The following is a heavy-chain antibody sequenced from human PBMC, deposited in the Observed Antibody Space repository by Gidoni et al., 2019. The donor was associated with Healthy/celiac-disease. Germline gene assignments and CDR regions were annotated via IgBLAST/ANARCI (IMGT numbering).Heavy chain of an antibody. CDR1: GYTFTGYY. D-gene: IGHD3-3*01. CDR2: INHNSGGT. V-gene: IGHV1-2*04. J-gene: IGHJ6*02. CDR3: ARDQNIPSPSMEDYYYGMDV. Sequence: QVQLVQSGAEVKKPGTSVKVSCKASGYTFTGYYLHWVRQAPGQGLEWMGWINHNSGGTNDAQKFQGWVTMTRDTSISTAYMELSRLRSDDTAVYYCARDQNIPSPSMEDYYYGMDVWGQGTTVTVSS.